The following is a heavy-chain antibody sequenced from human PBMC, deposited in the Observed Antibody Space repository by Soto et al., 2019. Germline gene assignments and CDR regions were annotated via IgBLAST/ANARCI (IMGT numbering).Heavy chain of an antibody. Sequence: GGFLRLSCAASGFTFSSYAMSWVRQAPGKGLEWVSAISGSGGSTYYADSVKGRFTISRDNSKNTLYLQMNSLRAEDTAVYYCAKDRPDGYNYGELDYWGQGTLVTVSS. CDR2: ISGSGGST. D-gene: IGHD5-12*01. CDR3: AKDRPDGYNYGELDY. V-gene: IGHV3-23*01. J-gene: IGHJ4*02. CDR1: GFTFSSYA.